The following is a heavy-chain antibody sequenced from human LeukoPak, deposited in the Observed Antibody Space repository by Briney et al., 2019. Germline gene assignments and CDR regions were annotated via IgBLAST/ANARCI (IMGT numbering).Heavy chain of an antibody. D-gene: IGHD2/OR15-2a*01. J-gene: IGHJ5*02. CDR2: IYHSGST. CDR3: AREDPIAGGWFDP. V-gene: IGHV4-38-2*02. CDR1: GYSISSGYY. Sequence: PSETLSLTCTVSGYSISSGYYWGWIRQPPGKGLEWIGSIYHSGSTYYNPSLKSRVTISVDTSKNQFSLKLSSVTAADTAVYYCAREDPIAGGWFDPWGQGTLVTVSS.